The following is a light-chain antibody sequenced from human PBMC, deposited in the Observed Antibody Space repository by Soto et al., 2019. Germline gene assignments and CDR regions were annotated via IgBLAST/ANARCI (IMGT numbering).Light chain of an antibody. V-gene: IGKV1-5*03. CDR3: QQYHGAWT. CDR1: QSVSDW. CDR2: KAS. J-gene: IGKJ1*01. Sequence: DFQMTQFPSTLSASVGDRVTITCRASQSVSDWLAWYQQQAGKAPKLLIFKASSLQSGVPSRFSGGGSGTEFTLTISSLQPDDSGTYCCQQYHGAWTFGQGTKVEIK.